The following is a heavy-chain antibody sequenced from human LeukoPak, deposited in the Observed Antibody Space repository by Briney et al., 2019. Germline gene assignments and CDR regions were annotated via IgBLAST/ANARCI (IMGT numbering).Heavy chain of an antibody. CDR2: ISSTSAYI. CDR1: GFALKSYS. V-gene: IGHV3-21*01. J-gene: IGHJ5*01. D-gene: IGHD2-8*02. CDR3: ARVAVSGPTGWFDS. Sequence: PGGSLRLSCAGSGFALKSYSLTWVRQAPGKGLEWVSSISSTSAYIHYADSVKGRFTISRDNVDNVVYLEMNSLGAEDTATYYCARVAVSGPTGWFDSWGQGTLVIVSS.